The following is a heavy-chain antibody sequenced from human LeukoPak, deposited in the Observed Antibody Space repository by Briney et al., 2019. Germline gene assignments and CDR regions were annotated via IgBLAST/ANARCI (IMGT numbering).Heavy chain of an antibody. J-gene: IGHJ4*02. V-gene: IGHV1-8*03. CDR2: MNSNSGNT. D-gene: IGHD3-16*02. CDR3: ARLGELSSDDY. CDR1: GYTFTSYD. Sequence: GASVKVSCKASGYTFTSYDINWVRQATGQGPEWMGWMNSNSGNTGYAQKFRGRVSITRNTSISTAYMELSSLVSEDTAVYYCARLGELSSDDYWGQGTLVTVSS.